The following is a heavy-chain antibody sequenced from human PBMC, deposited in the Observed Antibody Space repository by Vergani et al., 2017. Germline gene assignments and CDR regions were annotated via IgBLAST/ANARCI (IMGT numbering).Heavy chain of an antibody. D-gene: IGHD2-8*01. Sequence: EVQLVESGGVVVQPGGSLRLSCAASGFIFDDYAMHWVRQVPGKGLEWVSGISWNSKSEAYADSVKGRFAISRDNAKNSLYLQMNSLRPEDTAQYYCAKDHGGYCTNGNCLFGSWGQGTPVTVSS. J-gene: IGHJ4*02. CDR3: AKDHGGYCTNGNCLFGS. V-gene: IGHV3-9*01. CDR2: ISWNSKSE. CDR1: GFIFDDYA.